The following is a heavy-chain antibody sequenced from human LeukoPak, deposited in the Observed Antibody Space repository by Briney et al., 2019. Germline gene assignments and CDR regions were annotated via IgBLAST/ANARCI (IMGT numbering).Heavy chain of an antibody. CDR2: IIPIFGTA. V-gene: IGHV1-69*06. Sequence: GASVKVSCKASGGTFSSYAISWVRQAPGQGLEWMGGIIPIFGTANYAQKFRGRVTITADTSTSTAYMELRSLRSDDTAVYYCARRVRYYYGSGSYYEYYFDYWGQGTLVTVSS. D-gene: IGHD3-10*01. CDR3: ARRVRYYYGSGSYYEYYFDY. CDR1: GGTFSSYA. J-gene: IGHJ4*02.